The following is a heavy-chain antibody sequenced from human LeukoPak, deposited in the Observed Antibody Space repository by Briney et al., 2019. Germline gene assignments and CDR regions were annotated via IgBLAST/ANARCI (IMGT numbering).Heavy chain of an antibody. V-gene: IGHV3-7*05. Sequence: PGGSLRLSCAASGFTFTSYWMNWVRQAPGKGLEWVANIKQDGTEKYYVDSVKGRFTISRDNAKNSLYLQMNSLRAEDTAVYYSARGICAGGSCYSDYWGQGTLLTVFS. CDR3: ARGICAGGSCYSDY. CDR2: IKQDGTEK. D-gene: IGHD2-15*01. CDR1: GFTFTSYW. J-gene: IGHJ4*02.